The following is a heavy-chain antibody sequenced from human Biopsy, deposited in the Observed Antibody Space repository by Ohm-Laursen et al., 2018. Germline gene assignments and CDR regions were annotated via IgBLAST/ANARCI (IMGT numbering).Heavy chain of an antibody. CDR1: GYTFTTYY. CDR2: NIPILGTG. CDR3: ATKLTGYFHH. Sequence: AASVKVSCKVSGYTFTTYYIHWVRQAPGQGLEWLGGNIPILGTGNYAQKFQDRVTVAADTSTSTATMELRSLRSDDTAVYYCATKLTGYFHHWGQGTLVIVSS. V-gene: IGHV1-69*06. D-gene: IGHD3-9*01. J-gene: IGHJ1*01.